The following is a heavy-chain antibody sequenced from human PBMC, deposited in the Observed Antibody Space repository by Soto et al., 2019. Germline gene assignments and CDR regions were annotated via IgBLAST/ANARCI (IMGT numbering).Heavy chain of an antibody. D-gene: IGHD4-17*01. CDR3: ARAGDYPLTGAFDV. V-gene: IGHV4-4*02. CDR1: GGSISSNNW. J-gene: IGHJ3*01. CDR2: IYHSGST. Sequence: QVQLQESGPGLVKPSGTLSLTCAVSGGSISSNNWWSWVRQPPGKGLEWIGEIYHSGSTNYNLSLKSRVTISIDKSKNEFSLKLGSVTAADTAMYYCARAGDYPLTGAFDVWGQGTMVTVSS.